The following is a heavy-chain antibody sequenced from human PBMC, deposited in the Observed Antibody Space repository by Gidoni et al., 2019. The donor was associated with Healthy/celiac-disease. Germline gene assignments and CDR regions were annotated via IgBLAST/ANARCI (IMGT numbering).Heavy chain of an antibody. J-gene: IGHJ5*02. D-gene: IGHD3-10*01. CDR1: GYTVTGYY. Sequence: QVQLVQSGAEVQKPGAAVQVSCKASGYTVTGYYMHWVRQATGQGLERLGWINPNSGGTYYAQKFQGRVTMTRDTSISTAYMELSRLRSDDTAVYYCARDRRGLWFGELGLFDPWGQGTLVTVSS. CDR2: INPNSGGT. V-gene: IGHV1-2*02. CDR3: ARDRRGLWFGELGLFDP.